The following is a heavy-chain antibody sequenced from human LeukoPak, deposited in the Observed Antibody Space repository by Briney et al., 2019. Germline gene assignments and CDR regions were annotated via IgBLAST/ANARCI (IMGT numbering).Heavy chain of an antibody. CDR2: IYHSGST. V-gene: IGHV4-4*02. CDR3: ARDQDYDSSGYRDDAFDI. CDR1: GGSISSSNW. D-gene: IGHD3-22*01. J-gene: IGHJ3*02. Sequence: SETLSLTCAVSGGSISSSNWWSWVRQPPGKGLEWIGEIYHSGSTNYNPSLKSRVTISVDKSKNQFSLKLSSVTAADTAVYYCARDQDYDSSGYRDDAFDIWGQGTMVTVSS.